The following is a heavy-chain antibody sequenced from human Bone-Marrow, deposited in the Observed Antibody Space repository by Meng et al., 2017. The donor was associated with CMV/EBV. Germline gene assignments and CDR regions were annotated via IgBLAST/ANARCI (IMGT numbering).Heavy chain of an antibody. V-gene: IGHV4-38-2*02. D-gene: IGHD2-2*01. CDR3: GCCSSTSLSRGGDYFDY. J-gene: IGHJ4*02. CDR2: IYHSGST. CDR1: GYSISSGYY. Sequence: GSLRLSCTVSGYSISSGYYWGWIRQPPGKGLEWIGSIYHSGSTYYNPSLKSRVTISVDTSKNQFSPKLSSVTAADTAVYYCGCCSSTSLSRGGDYFDYWGQGTLVTVSS.